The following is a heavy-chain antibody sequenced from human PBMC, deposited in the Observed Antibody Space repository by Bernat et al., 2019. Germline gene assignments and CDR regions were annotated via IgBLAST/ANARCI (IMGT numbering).Heavy chain of an antibody. CDR2: ISGSGGST. Sequence: EVQLLESGGGLVQPGGSLRLSCAASGFTFSSYAMSWVRQAPGKGLEWVSAISGSGGSTYSADSVKGRFTITRDNSKNTLYLPMNSLRAEDTAVYYCAKETGYRSGYFDYWGQGTLVAVSS. J-gene: IGHJ4*02. CDR3: AKETGYRSGYFDY. V-gene: IGHV3-23*01. D-gene: IGHD1-1*01. CDR1: GFTFSSYA.